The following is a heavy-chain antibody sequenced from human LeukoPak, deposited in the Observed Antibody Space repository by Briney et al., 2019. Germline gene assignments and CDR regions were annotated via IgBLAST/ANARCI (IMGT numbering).Heavy chain of an antibody. Sequence: PSETLSLTCTVSGGSISGYYWSWIRLPAGKGLEWVGRISGSGSTNYHPSLQSRVTMSVDTSKNQFSLELSSVTAADTAMYYCARGSSGSLPFDCWGQGTLVTVSS. D-gene: IGHD3-22*01. J-gene: IGHJ4*02. CDR3: ARGSSGSLPFDC. CDR1: GGSISGYY. V-gene: IGHV4-4*07. CDR2: ISGSGST.